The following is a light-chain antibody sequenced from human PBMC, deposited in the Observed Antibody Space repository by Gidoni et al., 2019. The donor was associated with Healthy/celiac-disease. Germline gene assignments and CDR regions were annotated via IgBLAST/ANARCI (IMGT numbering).Light chain of an antibody. Sequence: IVLTQSPATLSLSPGERATLSCRASQSVSSYLAWYQQKPGQAPRLLIYDASNSATGIPARFSGSGSGTDFTLTISSLEPEDFAVYYCQQRSNWLTFGGGTKVEIK. CDR2: DAS. CDR1: QSVSSY. CDR3: QQRSNWLT. V-gene: IGKV3-11*01. J-gene: IGKJ4*01.